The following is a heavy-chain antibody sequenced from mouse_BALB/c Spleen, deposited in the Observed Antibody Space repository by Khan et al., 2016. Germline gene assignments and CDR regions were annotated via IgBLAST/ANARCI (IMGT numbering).Heavy chain of an antibody. J-gene: IGHJ4*01. CDR2: MNPYTGEP. CDR1: GYTFTNYG. D-gene: IGHD1-2*01. Sequence: QIQLVQSGPELKKPGETVKISCKASGYTFTNYGMNWVRQAPGKGLQWMGWMNPYTGEPTYTDDFKGRFAFSLETSASTAYLQINNLKNEDMATYFCARSTYYGYYYAMDYWGQGTSVTVSS. V-gene: IGHV9-1*02. CDR3: ARSTYYGYYYAMDY.